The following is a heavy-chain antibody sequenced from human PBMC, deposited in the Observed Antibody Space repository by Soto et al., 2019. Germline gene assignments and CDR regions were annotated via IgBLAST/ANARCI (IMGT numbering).Heavy chain of an antibody. CDR2: ISGSGGST. CDR1: GFTFSSYA. V-gene: IGHV3-23*01. D-gene: IGHD3-10*01. CDR3: AKSSHRRITMVRGVTPPDY. Sequence: EVQLLESGGGLVQPGGSLRLSCAASGFTFSSYAMSWVRQAPGKGLEWVSAISGSGGSTYYADSVKGRFTISRDNSKNTLYLQMNILRAEDTAVYYCAKSSHRRITMVRGVTPPDYWGQGTLVTVSS. J-gene: IGHJ4*02.